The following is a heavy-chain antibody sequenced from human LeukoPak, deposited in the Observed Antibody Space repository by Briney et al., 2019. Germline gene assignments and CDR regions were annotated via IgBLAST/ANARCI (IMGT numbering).Heavy chain of an antibody. CDR1: GFTFSSYG. CDR2: IRYDGSNK. D-gene: IGHD1-1*01. Sequence: GGSLRLSGAASGFTFSSYGIHWVRQAPGKGLEWVAFIRYDGSNKYHADSVKGRFTISRDNSKNTVYLQMNSLRAEDTAVYFCAKEYGYDYNYFYSMDVWGKGTTVTISS. V-gene: IGHV3-30*02. CDR3: AKEYGYDYNYFYSMDV. J-gene: IGHJ6*03.